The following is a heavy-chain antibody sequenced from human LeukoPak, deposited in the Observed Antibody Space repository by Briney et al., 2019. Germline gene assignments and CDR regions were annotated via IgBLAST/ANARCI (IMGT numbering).Heavy chain of an antibody. J-gene: IGHJ4*02. CDR1: GGTFSSYA. D-gene: IGHD3-10*01. Sequence: SVKVSCKASGGTFSSYAISWVRQAPGQGLEWMGRIIPILGIANYAQKFQGRVTITADKSTSTAYMELSSLRSEDTAVYHCARDLLSYYGSGDFDYWGQGTLVTVSS. CDR2: IIPILGIA. CDR3: ARDLLSYYGSGDFDY. V-gene: IGHV1-69*04.